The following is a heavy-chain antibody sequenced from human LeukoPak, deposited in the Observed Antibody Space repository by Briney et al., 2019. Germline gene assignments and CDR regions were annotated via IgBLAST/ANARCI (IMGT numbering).Heavy chain of an antibody. Sequence: GGSLRLSCAASGFTFSTYAMSWVRQAPGKGLEWVSHFGGSGGTIYYADSVKGRFTISRDNSKNTLYLQMNSLRAADTAVYYCAKSDCGGDCHLLDYWGQGTLVTVSS. D-gene: IGHD2-21*02. V-gene: IGHV3-23*01. CDR2: FGGSGGTI. J-gene: IGHJ4*02. CDR1: GFTFSTYA. CDR3: AKSDCGGDCHLLDY.